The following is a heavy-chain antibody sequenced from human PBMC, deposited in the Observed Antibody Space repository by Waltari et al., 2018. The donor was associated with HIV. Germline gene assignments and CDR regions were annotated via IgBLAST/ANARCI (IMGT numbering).Heavy chain of an antibody. CDR1: GFTFNSYS. CDR2: ISSSGNFK. V-gene: IGHV3-21*02. Sequence: EVQLVESGGGPVKPGESLRLSCGTSGFTFNSYSLNWVRQAPGKGPEWVSSISSSGNFKHYADSVKGRFTISRDNAENSLYLQMNGLRAEDTAIYYCARDSRGSTWSLNWFDPWGQGTLVTVSS. D-gene: IGHD6-6*01. J-gene: IGHJ5*02. CDR3: ARDSRGSTWSLNWFDP.